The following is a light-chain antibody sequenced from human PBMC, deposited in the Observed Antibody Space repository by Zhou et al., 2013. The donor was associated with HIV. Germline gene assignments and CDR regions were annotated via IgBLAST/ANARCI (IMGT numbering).Light chain of an antibody. J-gene: IGKJ1*01. CDR1: QSVRSSF. V-gene: IGKV3-20*01. CDR3: QQYGSSPPT. CDR2: AAS. Sequence: EIVLTQSPGTLSLSPGERATLSCRASQSVRSSFFAWYQQKPGQAPRLLIYAASSRATGIPDRFSGSGSGTDFTLTISRLEPEDFAVYYCQQYGSSPPTFGQGTKVEIK.